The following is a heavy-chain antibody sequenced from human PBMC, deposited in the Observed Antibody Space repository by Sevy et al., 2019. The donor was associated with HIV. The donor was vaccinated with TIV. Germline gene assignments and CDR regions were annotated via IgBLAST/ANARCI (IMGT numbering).Heavy chain of an antibody. CDR3: ARGPKALCSGGSCYTRWFDP. J-gene: IGHJ5*02. V-gene: IGHV3-21*01. CDR1: GFSFSTYS. Sequence: GGSLRLSCATSGFSFSTYSMNRVRQAPGKGLEWVASITSGSRYIYYADSVKGRFTISRDNVQNSLYLQLNSLRAEDTAVYYCARGPKALCSGGSCYTRWFDPWGQGTLVTVSS. CDR2: ITSGSRYI. D-gene: IGHD2-15*01.